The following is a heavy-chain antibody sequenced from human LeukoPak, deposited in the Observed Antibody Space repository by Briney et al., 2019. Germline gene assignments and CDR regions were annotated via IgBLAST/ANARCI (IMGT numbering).Heavy chain of an antibody. CDR2: ISSSGSTI. J-gene: IGHJ6*02. CDR3: ARDARDSSSWSGWNGMDV. CDR1: GFTFSSYG. V-gene: IGHV3-48*04. D-gene: IGHD6-13*01. Sequence: PGGSLRLSCAASGFTFSSYGMHWVRQAPGKGLEWVSYISSSGSTIYYADSVKGRFTISRDNAKNSLYLQMNSLRAEDTAVYYCARDARDSSSWSGWNGMDVWGQGTTVTVSS.